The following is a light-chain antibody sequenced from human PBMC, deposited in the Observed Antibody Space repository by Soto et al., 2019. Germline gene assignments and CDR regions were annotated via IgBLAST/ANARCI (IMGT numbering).Light chain of an antibody. J-gene: IGLJ2*01. Sequence: SYELTQAPSVSVAPGQTARITCGGNNIAIKSVHWYQQKPGQAPVLVVYDDGDRPSGIPERSSRSYSGNTATLTITRVEGGGEADYSCQVGDSSSDHRVVFGGGTKLTVL. CDR3: QVGDSSSDHRVV. CDR2: DDG. V-gene: IGLV3-21*02. CDR1: NIAIKS.